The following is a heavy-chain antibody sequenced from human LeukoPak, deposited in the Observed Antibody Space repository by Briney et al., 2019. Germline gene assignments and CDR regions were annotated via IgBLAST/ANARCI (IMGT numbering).Heavy chain of an antibody. CDR1: GFTFSDYG. V-gene: IGHV3-33*01. CDR2: IWYDGNSK. CDR3: ARDSGYNAFDY. J-gene: IGHJ4*02. D-gene: IGHD5-12*01. Sequence: PGGSLRLSCAASGFTFSDYGMHWVRQAPGKGLEWVAVIWYDGNSKYYADSVKGRFTISRDNAKNSLYLQMNSLRAEDTAVYYCARDSGYNAFDYWGQGTLVTVSS.